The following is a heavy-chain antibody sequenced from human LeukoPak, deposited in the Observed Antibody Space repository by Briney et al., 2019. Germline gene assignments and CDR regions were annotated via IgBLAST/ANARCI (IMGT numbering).Heavy chain of an antibody. CDR3: TTILTVGTPAAFDI. CDR1: GFSFNIYA. D-gene: IGHD4-23*01. V-gene: IGHV3-15*01. CDR2: IKSKTDGGTT. Sequence: GGSLRLSCAASGFSFNIYAMSWVRQAPGKGLEWVGRIKSKTDGGTTDYAAPVKGRFTISRDDSKTTLYLQMNSLKTEDTAVYYCTTILTVGTPAAFDIWGQGTMVTVSS. J-gene: IGHJ3*02.